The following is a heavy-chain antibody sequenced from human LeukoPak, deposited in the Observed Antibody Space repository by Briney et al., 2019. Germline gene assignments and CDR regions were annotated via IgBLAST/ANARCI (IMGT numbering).Heavy chain of an antibody. J-gene: IGHJ5*02. CDR2: IKEEESKK. CDR1: GFTLSGYW. V-gene: IGHV3-7*01. CDR3: DSTRVP. Sequence: GSLRLSCAASGFTLSGYWMGWVRPAPGKGLEWVVNIKEEESKKSELNSVESRFTNSPDNPKNSVSPQMSSLRAVDTAVYDCDSTRVPCGQGTPVTVSS. D-gene: IGHD1-14*01.